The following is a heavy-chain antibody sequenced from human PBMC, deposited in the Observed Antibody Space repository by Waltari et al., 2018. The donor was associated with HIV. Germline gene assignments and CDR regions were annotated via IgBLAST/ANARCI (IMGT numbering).Heavy chain of an antibody. CDR1: GYTFTGYY. CDR2: INPNRGGT. V-gene: IGHV1-2*02. D-gene: IGHD6-13*01. J-gene: IGHJ5*02. Sequence: QVQLVQSGAEVKKPGASVKVSCKASGYTFTGYYIPWVRPAPGQGLEWMGWINPNRGGTNYAQKFQGRVIMTRDTSISTAYMELSRLRSDDTAVYYCARDYSSSWYNWFDPWGQGTLVTVSS. CDR3: ARDYSSSWYNWFDP.